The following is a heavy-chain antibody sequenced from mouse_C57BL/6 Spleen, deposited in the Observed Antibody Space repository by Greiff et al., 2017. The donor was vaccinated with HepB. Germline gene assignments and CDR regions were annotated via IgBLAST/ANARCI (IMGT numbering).Heavy chain of an antibody. CDR3: ARKLNGDYFDD. CDR1: GYTFTSYW. CDR2: IHPNSGNT. D-gene: IGHD1-1*01. Sequence: QVQLQQPGAELVKPGASVKLSCKASGYTFTSYWMHWVKQRPGQGLEWIGMIHPNSGNTNYNQKFKGKATLTVDKSSSTAYMQLSSLTSEDSAVYYCARKLNGDYFDDWGQGTTLTVSS. J-gene: IGHJ2*01. V-gene: IGHV1-64*01.